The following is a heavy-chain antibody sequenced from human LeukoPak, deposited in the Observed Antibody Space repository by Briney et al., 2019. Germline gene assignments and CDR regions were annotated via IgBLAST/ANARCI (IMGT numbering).Heavy chain of an antibody. Sequence: SQTLSLTCTVSGGSISNGGFYLNWIRQHPGKGLEWIVSIYRSGSTYYNPSLYNPSLKSRVIMSLDTSKNQFSLKLNSVTAADTAVYYCARDLTGYSKFDFWGQGTLVTVSS. CDR3: ARDLTGYSKFDF. CDR2: IYRSGST. CDR1: GGSISNGGFY. J-gene: IGHJ4*02. D-gene: IGHD3-9*01. V-gene: IGHV4-31*03.